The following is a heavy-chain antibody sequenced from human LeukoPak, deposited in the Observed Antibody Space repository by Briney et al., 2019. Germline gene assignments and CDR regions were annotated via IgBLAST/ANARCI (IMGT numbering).Heavy chain of an antibody. CDR3: ARHLGTSSDH. J-gene: IGHJ4*02. D-gene: IGHD7-27*01. Sequence: GGSLRLSCAATGFTFSSYVMSWVRQAPGKGLEWVSAISGSGGSTYYADSVKGRFTISRDNAKNTLYLQVNSLRADDTAVYYCARHLGTSSDHWGQGTLVTVSS. V-gene: IGHV3-23*01. CDR1: GFTFSSYV. CDR2: ISGSGGST.